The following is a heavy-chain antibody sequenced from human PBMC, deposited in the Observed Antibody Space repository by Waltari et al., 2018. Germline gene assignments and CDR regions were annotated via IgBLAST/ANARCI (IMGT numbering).Heavy chain of an antibody. Sequence: EVQLVESGVGLVKPGVSLRLSCAASGFTFSSYSMYWVRQAPGKGLEWVSSISSSSSYIYYADSVKGRFTISRDNAKNSLYLQMNSLRAEDMAVYYCARGREQWLPNDYWGQGTLVTVSS. D-gene: IGHD6-19*01. CDR3: ARGREQWLPNDY. CDR1: GFTFSSYS. J-gene: IGHJ4*02. V-gene: IGHV3-21*01. CDR2: ISSSSSYI.